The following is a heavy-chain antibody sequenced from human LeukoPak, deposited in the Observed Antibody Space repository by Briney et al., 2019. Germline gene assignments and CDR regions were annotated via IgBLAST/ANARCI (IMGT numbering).Heavy chain of an antibody. CDR3: ARDPCSSTSCLSFDY. V-gene: IGHV4-4*07. Sequence: SETLSLTCTASGGSISSYYWSWIRQPAGKGLEWIGRIYTSGSTNYNPSLKSRVTMSVDTSKNQFSLRLSSVTAADTAVYYCARDPCSSTSCLSFDYWGQGTLVTVSS. CDR2: IYTSGST. D-gene: IGHD2-2*01. J-gene: IGHJ4*02. CDR1: GGSISSYY.